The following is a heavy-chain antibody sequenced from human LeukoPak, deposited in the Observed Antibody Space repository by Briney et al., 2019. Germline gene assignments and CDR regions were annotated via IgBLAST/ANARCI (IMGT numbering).Heavy chain of an antibody. CDR1: GYTFTDYA. CDR3: ARVNVVSTMLVVAADYFYGMDV. V-gene: IGHV1-18*01. J-gene: IGHJ6*02. D-gene: IGHD3-22*01. CDR2: ISGNNDNT. Sequence: ASGKVSCKASGYTFTDYAISWVRQAPGQGLQWMGWISGNNDNTKYAQKFQGRVTMTTDTSTSTAYMELRSLRSDDTAVYYCARVNVVSTMLVVAADYFYGMDVWGQGTTVTVSS.